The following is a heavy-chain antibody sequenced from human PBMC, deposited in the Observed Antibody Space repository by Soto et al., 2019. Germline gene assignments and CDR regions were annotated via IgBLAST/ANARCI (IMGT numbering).Heavy chain of an antibody. CDR3: ARGFRVYAYYYCYGLDV. J-gene: IGHJ6*02. CDR2: MNPNSGNT. CDR1: GYTFTSYD. D-gene: IGHD2-8*01. V-gene: IGHV1-8*01. Sequence: SSVKVSCKDSGYTFTSYDIKWVRQATGQGLEWMGWMNPNSGNTGYAQKFQGRVTMTRNTSISTAYMELSSLGSEDTAVYDCARGFRVYAYYYCYGLDVWGQGTSVTVSS.